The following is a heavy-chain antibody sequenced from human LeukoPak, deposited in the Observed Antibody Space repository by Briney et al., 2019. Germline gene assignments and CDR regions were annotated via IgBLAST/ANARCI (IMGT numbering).Heavy chain of an antibody. V-gene: IGHV3-30*01. CDR1: GFTFSSYA. J-gene: IGHJ4*02. CDR3: VRDRGYSNFDY. CDR2: ISYDGSNK. D-gene: IGHD4-11*01. Sequence: PGGSLRLSCAASGFTFSSYAMHWVRQAPGKGLEWVAVISYDGSNKYYADSVKGRFTISRDNSKNTLYLQMNSLRAEDTAVYYCVRDRGYSNFDYWGQGSLVTVSS.